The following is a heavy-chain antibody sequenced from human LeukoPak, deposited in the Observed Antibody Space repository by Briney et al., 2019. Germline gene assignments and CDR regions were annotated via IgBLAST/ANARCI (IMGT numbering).Heavy chain of an antibody. J-gene: IGHJ4*02. V-gene: IGHV1-24*01. D-gene: IGHD6-13*01. CDR2: FDPEDGET. Sequence: ASVKVSCKVSGYTLTELSMHWVRQAPGKGLEWMGGFDPEDGETIYAQKFQGRVTMTRDTSISTAFMELNRLTSDDTAVYYCATPKTSSWYYWGQGTLVTVSS. CDR3: ATPKTSSWYY. CDR1: GYTLTELS.